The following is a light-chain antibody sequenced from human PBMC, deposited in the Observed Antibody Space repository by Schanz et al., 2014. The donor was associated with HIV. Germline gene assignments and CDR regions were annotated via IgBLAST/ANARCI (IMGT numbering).Light chain of an antibody. CDR3: VLYMGSGIWV. CDR1: SGSVSTSYS. V-gene: IGLV8-61*01. Sequence: QTVVTQEPSFSVSPGGTVTLTCGLSSGSVSTSYSPSWYQQTPGQSPRTRIYSTNSRSSGVPDRFSGSILGNKAALTITGAQADDESDYYCVLYMGSGIWVFGGGTKLTVL. J-gene: IGLJ3*02. CDR2: STN.